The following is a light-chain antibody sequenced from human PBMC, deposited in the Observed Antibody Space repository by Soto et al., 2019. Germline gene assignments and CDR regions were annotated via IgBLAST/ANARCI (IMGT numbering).Light chain of an antibody. CDR2: KAS. CDR1: QTISSW. V-gene: IGKV1-5*03. J-gene: IGKJ1*01. CDR3: QHYNSYSEA. Sequence: DIQMSHSPSTLSGSVGDRVSITCRAIQTISSWLAWYQQKPGKAPKLLIYKASTLKSGVPSRFSGSGSGTEFTLTISSLQPDDFATYYCQHYNSYSEAFGQRTKVDIK.